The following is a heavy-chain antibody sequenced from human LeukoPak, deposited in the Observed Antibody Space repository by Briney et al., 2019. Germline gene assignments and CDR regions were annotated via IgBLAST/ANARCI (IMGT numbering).Heavy chain of an antibody. D-gene: IGHD2-15*01. CDR2: INLKSGNT. CDR3: TRVDGSPDY. J-gene: IGHJ4*02. V-gene: IGHV1-8*03. CDR1: GYTFTRYD. Sequence: ASVKVSCKASGYTFTRYDINWVRQATGQGLEWMGWINLKSGNTGHAQKFQGRVTITRDTSIGTVYLELSSLRSEDTALYFCTRVDGSPDYWGQGTLVTVSS.